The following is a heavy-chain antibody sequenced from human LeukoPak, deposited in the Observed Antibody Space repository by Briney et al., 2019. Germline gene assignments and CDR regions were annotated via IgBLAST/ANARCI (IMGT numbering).Heavy chain of an antibody. CDR3: AKDRSQLVPNYFDY. J-gene: IGHJ4*02. V-gene: IGHV3-30*02. Sequence: GGSLRLSCAPSGFTPSSYGMHWVRHAPGKGLEWVAFIRYDGSNKYYAGSVKGRFTISRDNSKNTLYLQMNRLRAEDTAVYYCAKDRSQLVPNYFDYWGQGTLVTVSS. CDR1: GFTPSSYG. CDR2: IRYDGSNK. D-gene: IGHD6-13*01.